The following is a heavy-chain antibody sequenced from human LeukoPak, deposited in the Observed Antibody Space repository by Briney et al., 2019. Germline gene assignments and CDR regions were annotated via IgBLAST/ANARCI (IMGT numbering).Heavy chain of an antibody. D-gene: IGHD5/OR15-5a*01. Sequence: SETLSLTCAVYGETLSGRYWTWIRQPPGKGLEWIGEINYRGSANYNPSFKSRVTISGDTSNQFSLTLASVTATDTAVYFCARGHPMPGRSVSRYYYNYYMDVWGNGTTVIVSS. V-gene: IGHV4-34*01. CDR3: ARGHPMPGRSVSRYYYNYYMDV. CDR1: GETLSGRY. J-gene: IGHJ6*03. CDR2: INYRGSA.